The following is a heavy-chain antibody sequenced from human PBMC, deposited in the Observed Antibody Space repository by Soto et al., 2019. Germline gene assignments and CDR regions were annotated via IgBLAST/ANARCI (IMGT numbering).Heavy chain of an antibody. V-gene: IGHV3-21*01. D-gene: IGHD6-13*01. CDR2: ISSNSAYI. CDR1: GYTFRSFT. J-gene: IGHJ5*02. CDR3: TRDASRDSSARGWFDP. Sequence: GGSLRLSCAASGYTFRSFTMNWVRQAPGKGLEWVSTISSNSAYIYYTDALRGRFTISRDNAKNSLRLQMNSLRAEDTAVYYCTRDASRDSSARGWFDPWGPGTLVTVSS.